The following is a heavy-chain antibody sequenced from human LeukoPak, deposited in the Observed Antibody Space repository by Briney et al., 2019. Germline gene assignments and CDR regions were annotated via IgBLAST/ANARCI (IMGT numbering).Heavy chain of an antibody. D-gene: IGHD6-6*01. Sequence: SETLSLTCAVYGGSFSGYYWSWIRQPPGKGLEWIGEINHSGSTNYNPSLKSRVTISVDTSKNQFSLKLSSVTAADRAVYYCARSFEYSIYNWFDPWGQGTLVTVSS. CDR3: ARSFEYSIYNWFDP. J-gene: IGHJ5*02. CDR2: INHSGST. V-gene: IGHV4-34*01. CDR1: GGSFSGYY.